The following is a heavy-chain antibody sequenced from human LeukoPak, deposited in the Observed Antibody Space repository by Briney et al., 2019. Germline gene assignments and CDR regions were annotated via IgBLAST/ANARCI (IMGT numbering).Heavy chain of an antibody. D-gene: IGHD4-17*01. Sequence: PSETLSLTCAVSGGSISSNNWWGWVRQPPGKGLEWIGEIYHSGSPNYNPSLKSRVTISVNKSRNHFSLNLSSVTAADTAVYYCARVSSRPGAYGDHFDYWGQGTLVTVSS. CDR3: ARVSSRPGAYGDHFDY. V-gene: IGHV4-4*02. CDR2: IYHSGSP. J-gene: IGHJ4*02. CDR1: GGSISSNNW.